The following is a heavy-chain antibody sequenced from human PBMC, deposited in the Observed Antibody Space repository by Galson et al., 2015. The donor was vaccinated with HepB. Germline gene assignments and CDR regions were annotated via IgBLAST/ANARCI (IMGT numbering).Heavy chain of an antibody. CDR2: IYYSGST. D-gene: IGHD3-22*01. J-gene: IGHJ4*02. CDR3: AREGHYYDSSGFWD. CDR1: GGAISSSSYY. Sequence: ETLSLTCTVSGGAISSSSYYWGWIRQPPGKGLEWIGSIYYSGSTYYNPSLKSRVTISADTSKNQFSLKLTSVTAADTAMYYCAREGHYYDSSGFWDWGQGTLVTVSS. V-gene: IGHV4-39*07.